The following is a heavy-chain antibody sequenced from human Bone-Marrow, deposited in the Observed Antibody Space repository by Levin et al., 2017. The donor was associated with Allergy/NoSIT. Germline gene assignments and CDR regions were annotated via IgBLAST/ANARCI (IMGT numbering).Heavy chain of an antibody. CDR1: GGSISGGGSY. CDR2: IYYSGNT. D-gene: IGHD5-12*01. J-gene: IGHJ4*02. Sequence: SQTLSLTCTVSGGSISGGGSYWSWIRQHPGKGLEWLGYIYYSGNTYYNPSLKRRLSISVDTSKNQFSLKLSSVTAADTAVYYCARDTGYDLDSWGQGILVTVSS. V-gene: IGHV4-31*03. CDR3: ARDTGYDLDS.